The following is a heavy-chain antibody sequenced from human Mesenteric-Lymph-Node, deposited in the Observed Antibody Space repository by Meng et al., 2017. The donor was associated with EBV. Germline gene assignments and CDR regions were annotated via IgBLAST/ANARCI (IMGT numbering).Heavy chain of an antibody. CDR1: GGSFSGYY. J-gene: IGHJ4*02. CDR3: ARIRSIWGTYQNYYFDS. D-gene: IGHD3-16*02. V-gene: IGHV4-34*01. Sequence: VQLQQLGAGLFKPSETLPLNSAVCGGSFSGYYWSCIRQPPGKGLEWIGEIHHSGSTKYNPSLKSRVTVSIDTSKNQVSLTLGSVTAADTAVYYCARIRSIWGTYQNYYFDSWGQGTLVTVSS. CDR2: IHHSGST.